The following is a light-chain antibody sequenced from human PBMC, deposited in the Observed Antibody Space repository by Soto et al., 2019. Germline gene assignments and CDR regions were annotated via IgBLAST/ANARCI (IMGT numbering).Light chain of an antibody. J-gene: IGKJ5*01. CDR1: QSVSSSY. CDR3: QQYGSSPWT. CDR2: GAS. Sequence: EIVLTQSPATLSVSPGERANLSCRASQSVSSSYLAWYQQKPGQAPRLLIYGASSRATGIPDRFSGSGSRTDFTLTISRLEPEDFAVYYCQQYGSSPWTFGQGTRLEIK. V-gene: IGKV3-20*01.